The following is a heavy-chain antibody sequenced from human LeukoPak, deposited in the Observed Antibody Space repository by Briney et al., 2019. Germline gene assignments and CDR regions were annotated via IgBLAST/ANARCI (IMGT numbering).Heavy chain of an antibody. D-gene: IGHD5-12*01. CDR2: IYSGGSI. CDR3: ARWQVDIVATTLYYFDY. Sequence: GGSLRLSCAASGFTVSSNYMSWVRQAPGKGLEWVSVIYSGGSIYYADSVKGRFTNSRDNSKNTLYLQMNSLRAEDTAVYYCARWQVDIVATTLYYFDYWGQGTLVTVSS. V-gene: IGHV3-66*01. CDR1: GFTVSSNY. J-gene: IGHJ4*02.